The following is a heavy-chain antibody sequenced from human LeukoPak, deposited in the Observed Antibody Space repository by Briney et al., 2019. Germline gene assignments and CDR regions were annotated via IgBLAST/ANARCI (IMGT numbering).Heavy chain of an antibody. CDR3: ARDSSSSWYGYYYYGMDV. CDR1: GYTFTSYY. D-gene: IGHD6-13*01. Sequence: ASVKVSCKASGYTFTSYYMHWVRQAPGQGLEWMGIINPSGGSTSYAQKFQGRVTMTRDTSTSTAYMELRSLRSDDTAVYYCARDSSSSWYGYYYYGMDVWGQGTTVTVSS. V-gene: IGHV1-46*01. J-gene: IGHJ6*02. CDR2: INPSGGST.